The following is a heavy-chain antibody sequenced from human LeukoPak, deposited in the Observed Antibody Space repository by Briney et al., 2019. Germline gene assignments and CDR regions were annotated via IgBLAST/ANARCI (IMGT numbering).Heavy chain of an antibody. CDR1: GFTFSSCW. CDR3: AVAATARGGFDY. V-gene: IGHV3-7*01. CDR2: MNQDGSEK. Sequence: GGSLRLSCAASGFTFSSCWMSWVRQAPGKGLEWVANMNQDGSEKYYVGSVTGRFTISRDNAKNSLYLQMNSLRAEDTAVYYCAVAATARGGFDYWGQGILVTVSS. J-gene: IGHJ4*02. D-gene: IGHD6-6*01.